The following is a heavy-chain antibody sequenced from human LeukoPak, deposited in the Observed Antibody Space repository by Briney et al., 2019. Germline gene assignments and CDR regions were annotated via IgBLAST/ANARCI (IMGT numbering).Heavy chain of an antibody. D-gene: IGHD6-25*01. J-gene: IGHJ4*02. Sequence: ASVKVSCKASGYTFTNYHINWVRQAPGQGLEWMGWMNPNNGDSGYAQKFQGRVTITRDTSISTSYMELRSLRSDDTAVCFCARTTSFTASGYDYWGQGTLVTVSS. CDR2: MNPNNGDS. CDR1: GYTFTNYH. V-gene: IGHV1-8*03. CDR3: ARTTSFTASGYDY.